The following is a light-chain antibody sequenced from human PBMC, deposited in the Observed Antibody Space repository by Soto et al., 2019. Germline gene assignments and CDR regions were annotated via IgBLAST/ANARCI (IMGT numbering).Light chain of an antibody. CDR3: SSYARNRDVL. CDR1: SSDVGGDSY. V-gene: IGLV2-8*01. CDR2: EVS. J-gene: IGLJ2*01. Sequence: QSALTQPPSASGSPGQSVAISCTGTSSDVGGDSYVYWYQQHPGKAPKLMISEVSKRPSGVPDRFSGSKSGNTASRPGSGLQAEDEADYYCSSYARNRDVLFGGGTQRTVL.